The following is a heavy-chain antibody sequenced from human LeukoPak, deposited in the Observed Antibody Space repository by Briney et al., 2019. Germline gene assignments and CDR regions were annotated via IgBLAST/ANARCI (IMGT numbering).Heavy chain of an antibody. V-gene: IGHV4-39*07. D-gene: IGHD4-17*01. CDR2: IYYTGNT. CDR1: GDSITGYY. Sequence: PSETLSLTCTVSGDSITGYYWGWIRQPPGKGLEWIGNIYYTGNTYYNASLKSRVTISVDTSKNQFSLKLSSVTAADTAVYYCARSSYGDYPIDYWGQGTLVTVSS. J-gene: IGHJ4*02. CDR3: ARSSYGDYPIDY.